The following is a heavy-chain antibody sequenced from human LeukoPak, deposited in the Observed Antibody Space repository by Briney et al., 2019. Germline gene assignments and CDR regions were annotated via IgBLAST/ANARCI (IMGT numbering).Heavy chain of an antibody. J-gene: IGHJ3*02. CDR2: ISAYNGNT. Sequence: ASVKVSCKASGYTFTSYGISWVRQAPGQGLEWMGWISAYNGNTNYAQKLQGRVTMTTDTSTSTAYMELSRLRSDDAAVYYCARVINRWPVAGRDDAFDIWGQGTMVTVSS. CDR3: ARVINRWPVAGRDDAFDI. D-gene: IGHD6-19*01. V-gene: IGHV1-18*01. CDR1: GYTFTSYG.